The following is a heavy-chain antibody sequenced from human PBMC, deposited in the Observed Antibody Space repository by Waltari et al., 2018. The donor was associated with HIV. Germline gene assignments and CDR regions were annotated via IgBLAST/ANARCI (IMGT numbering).Heavy chain of an antibody. CDR1: GFTVSGSY. J-gene: IGHJ6*02. Sequence: EVQLVESGGGLIQPGGSLRLSCAASGFTVSGSYMSWVRQAPGKGLEWVSVIYDDGKTYYRDSVKGRFTISRDSSRNTLYLQMNSLRPEDTAVYYCARGGSGTYHRSYDNYGMDVWGQGTTVIVSS. CDR2: IYDDGKT. V-gene: IGHV3-53*01. D-gene: IGHD1-26*01. CDR3: ARGGSGTYHRSYDNYGMDV.